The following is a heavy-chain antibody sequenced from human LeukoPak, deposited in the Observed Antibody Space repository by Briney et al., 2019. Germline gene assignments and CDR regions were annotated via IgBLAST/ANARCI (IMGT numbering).Heavy chain of an antibody. CDR3: ARGITIFGVVISGEYFDY. Sequence: GGSLRLSCAASGFTFSSYGMHWVRQAPGKGLEWVAFIRYDGSNKYYADSVKGRFTISRDNSKNTLYLEMNSLRAEDTAVYYCARGITIFGVVISGEYFDYWGQGTLVTVSS. CDR1: GFTFSSYG. D-gene: IGHD3-3*01. J-gene: IGHJ4*02. CDR2: IRYDGSNK. V-gene: IGHV3-30*02.